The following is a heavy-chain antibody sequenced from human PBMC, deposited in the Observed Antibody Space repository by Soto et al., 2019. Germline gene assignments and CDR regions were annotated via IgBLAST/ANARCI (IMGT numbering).Heavy chain of an antibody. CDR1: GGSISSGGYS. V-gene: IGHV4-30-2*01. J-gene: IGHJ4*02. D-gene: IGHD5-18*01. Sequence: SETLSLTCAVSGGSISSGGYSWSWIRQPPGKGLEWIGYIYHSGSTYYNPSLKSRVTISVDTSKNQFSLKLSSVTAADTAVYYCARRYGSFFYYWGKGTLVTVAS. CDR3: ARRYGSFFYY. CDR2: IYHSGST.